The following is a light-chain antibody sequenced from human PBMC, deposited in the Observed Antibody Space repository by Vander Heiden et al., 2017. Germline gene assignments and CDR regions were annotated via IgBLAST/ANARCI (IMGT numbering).Light chain of an antibody. CDR3: SSYTSSSPGV. J-gene: IGLJ2*01. Sequence: QSALTQPASVSRSPGQSITISCTGTSSDVGGYHYVSWYQQHPGKAPKLMMDAVSNRPSGVSNRFSGSKSGKTASMTIPGLQAEGEADYYCSSYTSSSPGVLGGGNPLTVL. CDR1: SSDVGGYHY. CDR2: AVS. V-gene: IGLV2-14*01.